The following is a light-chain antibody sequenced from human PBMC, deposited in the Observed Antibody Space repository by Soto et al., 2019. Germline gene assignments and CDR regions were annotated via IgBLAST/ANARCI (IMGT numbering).Light chain of an antibody. CDR3: SSYTSRSNLYV. V-gene: IGLV2-14*01. CDR2: DVS. CDR1: SSDVGGYNY. Sequence: QSALTQPASVSGSPGQSITISCTGTSSDVGGYNYVSWYQQHPGKAPKLMIYDVSNRPSGVSNRFSGSNSGNTASLTISGLQAEDEADYYCSSYTSRSNLYVFGTGTQVTVL. J-gene: IGLJ1*01.